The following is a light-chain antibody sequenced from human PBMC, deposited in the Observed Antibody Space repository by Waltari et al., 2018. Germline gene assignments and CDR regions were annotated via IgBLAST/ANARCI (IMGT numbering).Light chain of an antibody. J-gene: IGLJ1*01. CDR1: SSDVGGYNY. V-gene: IGLV2-8*01. CDR2: EVS. Sequence: QSALTQPPSASGSPGQSVTISCTGTSSDVGGYNYVSWYQQHPGKAPKPMIYEVSKRPAGVPGRFSGSKSGNTASLTVSGLQAEDEADYYCSSYAGSNYVFGTGTKVTVL. CDR3: SSYAGSNYV.